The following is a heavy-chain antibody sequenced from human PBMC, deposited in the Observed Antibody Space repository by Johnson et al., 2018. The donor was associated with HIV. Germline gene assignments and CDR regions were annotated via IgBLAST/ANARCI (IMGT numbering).Heavy chain of an antibody. Sequence: EVQLVESGGGLIQPGGSLRLSCAASGFTVSSNYMSWVRQAPGKGLEWVSVIYSGGSTGYADSVKGRFTISRDNSKNTLYLQMNSLRAEDTAVYSCARESGWGHDAFDIWGQGTMVIVSS. CDR1: GFTVSSNY. CDR3: ARESGWGHDAFDI. D-gene: IGHD3-22*01. J-gene: IGHJ3*02. CDR2: IYSGGST. V-gene: IGHV3-66*03.